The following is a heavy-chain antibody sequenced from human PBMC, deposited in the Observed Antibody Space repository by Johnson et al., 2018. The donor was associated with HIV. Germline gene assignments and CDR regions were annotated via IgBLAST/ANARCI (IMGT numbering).Heavy chain of an antibody. CDR2: ISGSGGST. D-gene: IGHD6-19*01. CDR3: ARETGIAVADTPLTTFDI. CDR1: GFTFSNYA. V-gene: IGHV3-23*04. Sequence: MQLVESGGGLVQPGVSLRLSCAASGFTFSNYAMSWVRQAPGKGLEWVSAISGSGGSTYYADSVKGRFTISRDNSKNTLYLQMNSLRAEDTAVYYCARETGIAVADTPLTTFDIWGQGTMVTVSS. J-gene: IGHJ3*02.